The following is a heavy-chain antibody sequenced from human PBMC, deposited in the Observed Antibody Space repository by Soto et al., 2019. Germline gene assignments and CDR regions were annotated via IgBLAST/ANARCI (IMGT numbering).Heavy chain of an antibody. Sequence: QVQLVQSGAEVKKPGASVKVSCKASGYTFTSYDINWVRQAPGQGLEWMEWMNPNTGNTGYAQKFQGRFILTRDTSISTAYMELSSLTSEDTAEYYCARNPANTGYFEYWGQGTLVTVSS. J-gene: IGHJ4*02. V-gene: IGHV1-8*01. CDR2: MNPNTGNT. CDR1: GYTFTSYD. D-gene: IGHD2-8*02. CDR3: ARNPANTGYFEY.